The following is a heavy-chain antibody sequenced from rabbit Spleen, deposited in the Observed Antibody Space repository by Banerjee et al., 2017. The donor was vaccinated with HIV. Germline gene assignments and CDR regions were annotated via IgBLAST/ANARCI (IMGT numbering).Heavy chain of an antibody. CDR3: ARDTSSSFSSYGMDL. J-gene: IGHJ6*01. CDR2: IDTGSSGFT. D-gene: IGHD1-1*01. V-gene: IGHV1S40*01. CDR1: GVSFSGNSY. Sequence: QSLEESGGDLVKPGASLTLTCTASGVSFSGNSYICWVRQAPGKGLEWIACIDTGSSGFTYFASWAKGRFTISKTSSTTVTLQMTSLTAADTATYFCARDTSSSFSSYGMDLWGQGTLVTVS.